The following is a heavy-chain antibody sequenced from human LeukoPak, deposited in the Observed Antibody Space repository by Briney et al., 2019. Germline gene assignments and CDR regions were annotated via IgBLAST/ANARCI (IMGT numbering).Heavy chain of an antibody. Sequence: SVKVSCKASGGTFSSYAISWVRQAPGQGLQWMGGIIPIFGTANYAQKLQGRVTITADKSTSTAYMELSSLRSEDTAVYYCARTTIYSSGWSFRALALWGQGTLVTVSS. J-gene: IGHJ4*02. V-gene: IGHV1-69*06. D-gene: IGHD6-19*01. CDR1: GGTFSSYA. CDR3: ARTTIYSSGWSFRALAL. CDR2: IIPIFGTA.